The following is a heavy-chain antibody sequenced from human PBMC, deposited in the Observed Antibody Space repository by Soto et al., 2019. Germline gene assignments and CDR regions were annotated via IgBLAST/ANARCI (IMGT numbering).Heavy chain of an antibody. CDR1: GFTFSSHG. CDR2: LSRGGGTT. CDR3: AKDGQYRTDGFDV. V-gene: IGHV3-23*01. J-gene: IGHJ3*01. Sequence: EAQLLESGGDWAQPGGSMRLSCAASGFTFSSHGMSWVRQAPGKGLEWMAGLSRGGGTTYYADSVKGRFTISRDNSKNTLDLIMNSLKVEDTALYYCAKDGQYRTDGFDVWGQWTMVTVSS. D-gene: IGHD6-6*01.